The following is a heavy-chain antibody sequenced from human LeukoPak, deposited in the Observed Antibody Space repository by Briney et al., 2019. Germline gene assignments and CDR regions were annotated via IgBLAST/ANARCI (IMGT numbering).Heavy chain of an antibody. D-gene: IGHD2-2*02. J-gene: IGHJ4*02. CDR3: ARIPLAGSEDY. CDR2: ISSSSGYI. V-gene: IGHV3-21*01. CDR1: RFTFSDYG. Sequence: GGSLRLSCAASRFTFSDYGMSWVRQAPGKGLEWVSTISSSSGYIYYADSVKGRFTISRDNAKNSLYLQMNSLRAEDTAVYYCARIPLAGSEDYWGQGTLVTVSS.